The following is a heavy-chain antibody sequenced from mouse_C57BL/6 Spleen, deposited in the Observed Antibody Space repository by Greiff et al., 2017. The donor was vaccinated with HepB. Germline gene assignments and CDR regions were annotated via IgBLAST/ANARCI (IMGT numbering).Heavy chain of an antibody. CDR2: IDPETGGT. CDR3: TRWVLGRDY. D-gene: IGHD4-1*01. V-gene: IGHV1-15*01. J-gene: IGHJ2*01. Sequence: VQLQQSGAELVRPGASVTLSCKASGYTFTDYEMHWVKQTPVHGLEWIGAIDPETGGTAYNQKFKGKAILTADKSSSTAYMELRSLTSEDSAVYYCTRWVLGRDYWGQSTTLTVSS. CDR1: GYTFTDYE.